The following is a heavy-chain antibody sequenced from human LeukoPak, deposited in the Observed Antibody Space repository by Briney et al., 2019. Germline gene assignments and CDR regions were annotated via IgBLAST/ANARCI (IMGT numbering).Heavy chain of an antibody. J-gene: IGHJ1*01. Sequence: SETLSLTCTVSGGSISSYYWSWIRQPPGKGLEWIGYINYSGSTDYNPALKSRVTISVDTSKNQFSLKLSSVTAADTAVYCCAGEPPYYDILTGYSLPQYFQHWGQGTLVTVSS. CDR1: GGSISSYY. V-gene: IGHV4-59*01. CDR2: INYSGST. D-gene: IGHD3-9*01. CDR3: AGEPPYYDILTGYSLPQYFQH.